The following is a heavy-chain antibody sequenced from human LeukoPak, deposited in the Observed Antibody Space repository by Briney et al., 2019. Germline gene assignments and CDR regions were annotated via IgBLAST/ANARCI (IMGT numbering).Heavy chain of an antibody. CDR3: ARGDIDSGVFDY. D-gene: IGHD3-16*02. CDR1: GYTFTGYY. J-gene: IGHJ4*02. CDR2: INPNSGGT. V-gene: IGHV1-2*02. Sequence: ASVKVSCKASGYTFTGYYMHWVRQAPGQGLEWMEWINPNSGGTNYAQKFQGRVTMTRDTSISTAYMELSRLRSDDTAVYYCARGDIDSGVFDYWGQGTLVTVSS.